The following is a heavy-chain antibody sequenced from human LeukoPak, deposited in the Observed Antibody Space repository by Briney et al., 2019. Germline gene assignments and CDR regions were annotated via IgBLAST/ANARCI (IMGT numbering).Heavy chain of an antibody. CDR2: LSGSGGST. D-gene: IGHD3-16*01. CDR3: AKGYYDYVWGSYYFDY. J-gene: IGHJ4*02. Sequence: WGSLRLSCAASGFTFSSYPMSWVRPAPGKGLEWVSALSGSGGSTYYADSVKGRFTISRDNPRDTLYLQMNSLRAEDTAVYYCAKGYYDYVWGSYYFDYWGQGTLVTVSS. V-gene: IGHV3-23*01. CDR1: GFTFSSYP.